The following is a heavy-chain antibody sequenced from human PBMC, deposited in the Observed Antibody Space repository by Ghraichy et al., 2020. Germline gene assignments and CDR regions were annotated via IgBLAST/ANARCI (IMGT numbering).Heavy chain of an antibody. CDR3: ARVEIDDYVWGSYRPGGVDY. Sequence: ASVKVSCKVSGYTFTSYGISWVRQAPGQGLEWMGWISAYNGNTNYAQKLQGRVTMTTDTSTSTAYMELRSLRSDDTAVYYCARVEIDDYVWGSYRPGGVDYWGQGTLVTVSS. J-gene: IGHJ4*02. CDR2: ISAYNGNT. D-gene: IGHD3-16*02. V-gene: IGHV1-18*01. CDR1: GYTFTSYG.